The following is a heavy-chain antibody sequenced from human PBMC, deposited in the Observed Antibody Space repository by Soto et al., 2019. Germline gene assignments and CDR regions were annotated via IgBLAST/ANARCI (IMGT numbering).Heavy chain of an antibody. Sequence: PGESLKISCQGSGYRFTSYWIGWVRQMPGKGLEWMGIIYPGDSDTRYSPSFQGQVTISADKSISTAYLQWSSLKASDTAMYYRARPTRITIFGVVTKSDDDFDYWGQGTLVTVSS. CDR3: ARPTRITIFGVVTKSDDDFDY. CDR1: GYRFTSYW. D-gene: IGHD3-3*01. CDR2: IYPGDSDT. J-gene: IGHJ4*02. V-gene: IGHV5-51*01.